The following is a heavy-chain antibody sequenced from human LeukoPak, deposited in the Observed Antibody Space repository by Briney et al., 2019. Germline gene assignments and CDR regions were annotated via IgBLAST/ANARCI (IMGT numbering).Heavy chain of an antibody. D-gene: IGHD3-16*02. CDR1: GGTFSSYA. CDR2: IIPIFGTA. J-gene: IGHJ5*02. CDR3: ARGGLRLGELSQKDWFDP. V-gene: IGHV1-69*13. Sequence: ASVKVSCKASGGTFSSYAISWVRQAPGQGLEWMGGIIPIFGTANYAQKFQGRVTITADESTSTAYMELSSLRSEDTAVYYCARGGLRLGELSQKDWFDPWGQGTLVTVSS.